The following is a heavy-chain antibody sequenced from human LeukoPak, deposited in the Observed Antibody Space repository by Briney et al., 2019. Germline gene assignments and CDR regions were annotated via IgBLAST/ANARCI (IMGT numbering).Heavy chain of an antibody. CDR1: GGSISSYY. J-gene: IGHJ4*02. V-gene: IGHV4-4*07. CDR2: IYSSGTT. D-gene: IGHD2-15*01. CDR3: ARGDARSGGSCYLDY. Sequence: SETLSLTCTVSGGSISSYYWSWIRQPAGKGLEWIGRIYSSGTTNYNPSLKSRVTMSVDTSKNQFSLKLSSVTAADTAVYYCARGDARSGGSCYLDYWGQGTLVTVSS.